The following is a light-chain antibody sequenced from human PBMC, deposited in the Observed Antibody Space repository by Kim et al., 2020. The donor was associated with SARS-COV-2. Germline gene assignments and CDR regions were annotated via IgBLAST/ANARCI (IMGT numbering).Light chain of an antibody. V-gene: IGKV3-20*01. CDR1: QSVSSSY. J-gene: IGKJ2*01. CDR3: QQYGSSPGT. Sequence: LSPGERATLSCRASQSVSSSYFAWYQQKPGQAPRLLNYGASSRATGIPDRFSGSGSGTDFTLTVSRLEPEDFAVYYCQQYGSSPGTFGQGTKLEI. CDR2: GAS.